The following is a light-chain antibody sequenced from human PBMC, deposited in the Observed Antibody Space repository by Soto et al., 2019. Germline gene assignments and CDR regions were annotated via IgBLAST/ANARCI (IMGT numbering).Light chain of an antibody. CDR3: HQSHSTPRT. J-gene: IGKJ5*01. CDR2: AAS. Sequence: DVHIYLSPSTLSASVENKVTITCRASQSISVWLAWYRQKPGKAPKLLIYAASSLQSGVPSRFSGSGSGTDFTLTISTLQPEDFTPYYCHQSHSTPRTFGQGTRLEIK. CDR1: QSISVW. V-gene: IGKV1-39*01.